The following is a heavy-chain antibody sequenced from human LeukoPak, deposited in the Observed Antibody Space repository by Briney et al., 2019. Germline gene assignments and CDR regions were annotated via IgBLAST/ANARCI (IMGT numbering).Heavy chain of an antibody. J-gene: IGHJ4*02. Sequence: GASVKVSCKASGGTFSSYAISWVRQAPGQGLEWMGRIIPILGIANYAQKFQGRVTITADKSTSTAYMELSSLRPEDTAVYYCAREGYYYDSSGYYYLDYWGQGTLVTVSS. V-gene: IGHV1-69*04. CDR1: GGTFSSYA. CDR2: IIPILGIA. CDR3: AREGYYYDSSGYYYLDY. D-gene: IGHD3-22*01.